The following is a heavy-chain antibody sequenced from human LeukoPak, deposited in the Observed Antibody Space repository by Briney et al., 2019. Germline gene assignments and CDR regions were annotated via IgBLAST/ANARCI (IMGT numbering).Heavy chain of an antibody. V-gene: IGHV3-74*01. Sequence: GGSLRLSCAASGFTFTDYWMYGVRQAPGKGLVWVSIINTDTRGTYYADSVKGRFTISRDNAKNTLSLQMNSLRAEDTAVYYCARAGAYRFDYWGQGTLVTVSS. J-gene: IGHJ4*02. D-gene: IGHD3-16*01. CDR2: INTDTRGT. CDR3: ARAGAYRFDY. CDR1: GFTFTDYW.